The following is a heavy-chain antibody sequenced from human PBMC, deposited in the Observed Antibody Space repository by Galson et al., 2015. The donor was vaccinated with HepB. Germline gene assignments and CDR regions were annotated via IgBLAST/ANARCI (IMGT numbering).Heavy chain of an antibody. CDR3: AEEDMAMAGTAFGI. J-gene: IGHJ3*02. CDR2: VLYDGASE. Sequence: SLRLSCAASGFTFSTYTMHWVRQAPGKGLEWVAFVLYDGASEHYADSVKGRYTISRDSSKNTLHLQMNSLRTEDTAVYFCAEEDMAMAGTAFGIWGQGSMVTVST. D-gene: IGHD6-19*01. V-gene: IGHV3-30-3*01. CDR1: GFTFSTYT.